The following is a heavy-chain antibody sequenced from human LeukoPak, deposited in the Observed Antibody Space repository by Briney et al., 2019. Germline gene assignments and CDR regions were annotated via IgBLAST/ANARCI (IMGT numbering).Heavy chain of an antibody. CDR2: INHSGST. CDR3: ARVTRALRHFDY. D-gene: IGHD1-26*01. V-gene: IGHV4-34*01. J-gene: IGHJ4*02. Sequence: SETLSLTCAVYGGPFSGYYWSWIRQPPGKGLEWIGEINHSGSTNYNPSLKSRVTISVDTSKNQFSLKLNSVTAADTAVYYCARVTRALRHFDYWGQGTLVTVSS. CDR1: GGPFSGYY.